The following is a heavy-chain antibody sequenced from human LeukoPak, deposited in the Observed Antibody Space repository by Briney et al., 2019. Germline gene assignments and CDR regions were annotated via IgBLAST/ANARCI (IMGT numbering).Heavy chain of an antibody. V-gene: IGHV3-21*01. Sequence: PGGSLRLSCAASGFTFSSYTMRWVSQDPGKGLEWVSSISASGNYIYYADSVKGRFTISRDSAKSSLYLQMNSLRAEDTAVYYCARFGYCSSISCYAVWGQGTLVTVSS. CDR3: ARFGYCSSISCYAV. CDR1: GFTFSSYT. J-gene: IGHJ4*02. CDR2: ISASGNYI. D-gene: IGHD2-2*01.